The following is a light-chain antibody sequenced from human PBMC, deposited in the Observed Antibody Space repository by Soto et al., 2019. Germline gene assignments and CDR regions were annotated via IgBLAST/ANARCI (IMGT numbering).Light chain of an antibody. Sequence: QSVLAQPPSVSAAPGQKVTISCSVSSSNIGDNYVSWYQQLPGTAPKLLIYDNNKRPSGIPDRFSGSKSGTSATLGITGLQTGDEADYYCGTWDSSLSTVVFGGGTKVTV. CDR1: SSNIGDNY. CDR2: DNN. V-gene: IGLV1-51*01. J-gene: IGLJ2*01. CDR3: GTWDSSLSTVV.